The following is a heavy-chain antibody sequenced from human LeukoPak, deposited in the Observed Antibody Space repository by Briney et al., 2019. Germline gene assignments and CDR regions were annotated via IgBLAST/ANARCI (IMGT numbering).Heavy chain of an antibody. Sequence: GGSLRLSCAASGFTFSSNYMSWVRQAPGKGLEWVSVIYSGGSTYYADSVKGRFTISRDNSKNTLYLQMNSLRAEDTAVYYCARVGDSSGWRYYYYYYGMDVWGQGTTVTVSS. CDR1: GFTFSSNY. D-gene: IGHD6-19*01. J-gene: IGHJ6*02. CDR3: ARVGDSSGWRYYYYYYGMDV. V-gene: IGHV3-53*01. CDR2: IYSGGST.